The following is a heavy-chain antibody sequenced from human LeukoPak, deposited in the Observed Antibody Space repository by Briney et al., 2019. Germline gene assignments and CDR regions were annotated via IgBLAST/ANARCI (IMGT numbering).Heavy chain of an antibody. J-gene: IGHJ3*02. CDR3: ARDGLVPAAPDAFDI. CDR1: GFTVSSNY. D-gene: IGHD2-2*01. CDR2: IYSGGST. Sequence: GGSLRLSCAASGFTVSSNYMSWVRQAPGKGLEWVSVIYSGGSTYYADSVKGRFTISRDNSKNTLYLQMNSLRAEDTAVYYCARDGLVPAAPDAFDIWGQGTMVTVSS. V-gene: IGHV3-53*05.